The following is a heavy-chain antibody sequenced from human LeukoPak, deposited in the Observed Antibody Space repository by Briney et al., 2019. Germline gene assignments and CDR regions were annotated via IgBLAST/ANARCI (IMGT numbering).Heavy chain of an antibody. CDR2: INHSGST. CDR1: GGSFSGYY. D-gene: IGHD3-10*01. CDR3: AGIKKRYYYGSGSPRNWFDP. J-gene: IGHJ5*02. V-gene: IGHV4-34*01. Sequence: SETLSLTCAVYGGSFSGYYWSWIRQPPGKGLEWIGEINHSGSTNYNPSLKSRVTISVDTSKNQFSLKLSSVTAADTAVYYCAGIKKRYYYGSGSPRNWFDPWGQGTLVTVSS.